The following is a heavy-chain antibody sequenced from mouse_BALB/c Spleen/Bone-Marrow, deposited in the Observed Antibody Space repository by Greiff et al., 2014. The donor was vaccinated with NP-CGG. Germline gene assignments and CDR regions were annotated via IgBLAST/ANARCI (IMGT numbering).Heavy chain of an antibody. CDR1: GFTFSDYY. CDR3: ARSGERYGAMDY. Sequence: EVMLVESGGGLVKPGGSLKPSCAASGFTFSDYYMYWVRQTPEKRLEWVATISDGGGYTYYPDSVWGRFTISRDNAKNNLYLQMSSLKSEDTAMYYCARSGERYGAMDYWGQGTSVTVFS. J-gene: IGHJ4*01. V-gene: IGHV5-4*02. CDR2: ISDGGGYT. D-gene: IGHD2-10*02.